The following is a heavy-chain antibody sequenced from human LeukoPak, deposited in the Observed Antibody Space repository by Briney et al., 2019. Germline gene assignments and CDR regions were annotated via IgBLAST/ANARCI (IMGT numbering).Heavy chain of an antibody. CDR3: ARGGTHVLRFLEWLLWGDWFDP. Sequence: ASVKVSYKASGYTLTGYYMHWVRQAPGQGLEWMGWINPNSGGTNYAQKFQGRVTMTRDTSISTAYMELSRLRSDDTAVYYCARGGTHVLRFLEWLLWGDWFDPWGQGTLVTVSS. D-gene: IGHD3-3*01. V-gene: IGHV1-2*02. CDR2: INPNSGGT. CDR1: GYTLTGYY. J-gene: IGHJ5*02.